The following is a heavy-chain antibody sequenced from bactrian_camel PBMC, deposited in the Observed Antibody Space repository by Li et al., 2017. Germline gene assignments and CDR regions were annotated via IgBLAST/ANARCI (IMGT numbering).Heavy chain of an antibody. J-gene: IGHJ4*01. D-gene: IGHD4*01. CDR3: AADYHLCGIGIPLPGHLGY. CDR1: GMGYGVYC. CDR2: VGYNGAGTTT. V-gene: IGHV3S60*01. Sequence: VQLVESGGGSVQTGGSLRLSCAASGMGYGVYCLGWFRQAPGKEREGVARVGYNGAGTTTYHADSVNGRFTISQDFAKKTIDLQMEGLKPEDTARYYCAADYHLCGIGIPLPGHLGYWGRGTQVTVS.